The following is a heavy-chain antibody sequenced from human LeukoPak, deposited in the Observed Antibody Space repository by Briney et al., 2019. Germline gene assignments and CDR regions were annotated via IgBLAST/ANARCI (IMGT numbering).Heavy chain of an antibody. CDR2: ISGSGDST. CDR1: GFTFNTYA. J-gene: IGHJ6*02. V-gene: IGHV3-23*01. D-gene: IGHD4-23*01. Sequence: GGSLRLSCAASGFTFNTYAMSWVRQAPGKGLEWVSAISGSGDSTYYADSVKGRFTISRDNSKNTLYLQVNSLRAEDTAVYFCAKDKDGGNDYYGMDVWGQGTTVTVSS. CDR3: AKDKDGGNDYYGMDV.